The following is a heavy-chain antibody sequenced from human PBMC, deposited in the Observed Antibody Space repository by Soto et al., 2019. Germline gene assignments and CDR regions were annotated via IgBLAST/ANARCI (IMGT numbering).Heavy chain of an antibody. CDR3: ARNSRARIAAAGPRYYFDY. D-gene: IGHD6-13*01. CDR2: IYYSGST. J-gene: IGHJ4*02. V-gene: IGHV4-61*01. Sequence: QVQLQESGPGLVKPSETLSLTCTVSGGSVSSGSYYWSWIRQPPGKGLEWIGYIYYSGSTNYNPSLKIRVTISVDTSKNQFSLKLSSVTAADTAVYYCARNSRARIAAAGPRYYFDYWGQGTLVTVSS. CDR1: GGSVSSGSYY.